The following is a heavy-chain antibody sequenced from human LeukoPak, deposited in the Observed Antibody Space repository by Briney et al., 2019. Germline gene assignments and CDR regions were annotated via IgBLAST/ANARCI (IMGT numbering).Heavy chain of an antibody. CDR2: IRSKTDGGTI. D-gene: IGHD6-19*01. CDR3: TTGTEQQWLSLDH. CDR1: GFTLKNAW. Sequence: GSLRLSFVASGFTLKNAWMSWVRQAPGKGLEWVGRIRSKTDGGTIDYAAPVKGRFSISRDDSKNTLYLQMNSLKIEDTAVYYCTTGTEQQWLSLDHWGQGTLVTVSS. V-gene: IGHV3-15*01. J-gene: IGHJ5*02.